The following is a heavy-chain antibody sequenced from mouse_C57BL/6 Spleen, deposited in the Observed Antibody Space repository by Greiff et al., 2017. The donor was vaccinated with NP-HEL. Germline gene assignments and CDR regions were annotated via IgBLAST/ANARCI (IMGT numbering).Heavy chain of an antibody. J-gene: IGHJ2*01. Sequence: VQLQQSGPELVKPGASVKISCKASGYAFSSSWMNWVKQRPGKGLEWIGRIYPGDGDTNYNGKFKGKATLTADKSSSTAYMQLSSLTSEDSAVYFCAREAIYDGYYFDYWGQGTTLTVSS. CDR1: GYAFSSSW. V-gene: IGHV1-82*01. CDR3: AREAIYDGYYFDY. D-gene: IGHD2-3*01. CDR2: IYPGDGDT.